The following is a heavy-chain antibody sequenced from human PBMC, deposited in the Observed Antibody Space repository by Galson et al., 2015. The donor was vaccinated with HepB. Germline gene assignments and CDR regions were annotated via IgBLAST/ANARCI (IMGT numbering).Heavy chain of an antibody. V-gene: IGHV1-3*01. J-gene: IGHJ4*02. CDR1: GYTFTSYA. D-gene: IGHD6-6*01. CDR2: INAGNGNT. Sequence: SVKVSCKASGYTFTSYAMHWVRQAPGQRLEWMGWINAGNGNTKYSQKFQGRVTITRDTSASTAYMELSSLRSEDTAVYYCARDLDARPGIAWIDYWGQGTLVTVSS. CDR3: ARDLDARPGIAWIDY.